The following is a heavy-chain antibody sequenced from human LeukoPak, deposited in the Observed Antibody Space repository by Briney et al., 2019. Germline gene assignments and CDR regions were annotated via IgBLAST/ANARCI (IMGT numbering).Heavy chain of an antibody. J-gene: IGHJ5*02. D-gene: IGHD2-15*01. CDR2: IDPSDSYT. CDR1: GYSFTSYW. V-gene: IGHV5-10-1*01. Sequence: GESLKISCKGSGYSFTSYWISWVRQMPGKGLEWMGRIDPSDSYTNYSPSFQGHVTISADKPISTAYLQWSSLKASDTAMYYCARHHCSGGSCYSAVGFDPWGQGTLVTVSS. CDR3: ARHHCSGGSCYSAVGFDP.